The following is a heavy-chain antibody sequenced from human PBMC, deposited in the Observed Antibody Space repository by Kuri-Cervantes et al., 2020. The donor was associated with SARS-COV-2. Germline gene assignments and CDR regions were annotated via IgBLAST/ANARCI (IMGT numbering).Heavy chain of an antibody. D-gene: IGHD3-22*01. CDR2: IYSGGST. CDR3: AREFGVGYYDSSGYRHFDY. V-gene: IGHV3-66*01. CDR1: EFTVSSNY. J-gene: IGHJ4*02. Sequence: GESLKISCAASEFTVSSNYMSWVRQAPGKGLEWVSVIYSGGSTYYADSVKGRFTISRDNSKNSLYLQMNSLRAEDTAVYYCAREFGVGYYDSSGYRHFDYWGQGTLVTVSS.